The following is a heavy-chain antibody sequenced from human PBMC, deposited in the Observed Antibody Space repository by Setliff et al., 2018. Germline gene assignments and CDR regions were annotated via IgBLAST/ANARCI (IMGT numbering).Heavy chain of an antibody. CDR2: ITGSGGGT. D-gene: IGHD1-26*01. Sequence: PGGSLRLSCAASGFTFSSYAMSWVRQAPGKGLEWVSLITGSGGGTYYADSVKGRLTISRDNSKNTLYLQMNSLRAEDTAVYYCCSGSYLFVYWGQGSLVTVSS. CDR3: CSGSYLFVY. CDR1: GFTFSSYA. J-gene: IGHJ4*02. V-gene: IGHV3-23*01.